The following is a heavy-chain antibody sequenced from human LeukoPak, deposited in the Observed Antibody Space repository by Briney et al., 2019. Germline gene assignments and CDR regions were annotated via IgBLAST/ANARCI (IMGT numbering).Heavy chain of an antibody. V-gene: IGHV1-46*01. CDR2: INPSGGST. J-gene: IGHJ6*02. D-gene: IGHD3-3*01. CDR3: ARGPILLRLLDV. Sequence: ASVKVSCKASGYTFTSYYMHWVRQAPGQGLEWMGMINPSGGSTTYAQRFHGRLTMTRDTSTSTVYMELSSLRSEDTAVYYCARGPILLRLLDVWGQGTTVTVSS. CDR1: GYTFTSYY.